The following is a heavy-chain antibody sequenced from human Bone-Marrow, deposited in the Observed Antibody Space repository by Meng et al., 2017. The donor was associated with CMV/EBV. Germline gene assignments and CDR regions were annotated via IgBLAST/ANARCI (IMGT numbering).Heavy chain of an antibody. Sequence: SCAASGFTFSSYTMNWVRQAPGKGLEWVSSISSSSSYIYYADSVKGRFTISRDNAKNSLYLQMNSLRAEDTAVYYCARGVTSWYFDLWGRGTLVTVSS. J-gene: IGHJ2*01. CDR3: ARGVTSWYFDL. V-gene: IGHV3-21*01. D-gene: IGHD4-11*01. CDR1: GFTFSSYT. CDR2: ISSSSSYI.